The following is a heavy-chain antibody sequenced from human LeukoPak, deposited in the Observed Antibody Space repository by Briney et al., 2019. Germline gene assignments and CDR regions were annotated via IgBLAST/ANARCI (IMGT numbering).Heavy chain of an antibody. V-gene: IGHV3-33*01. CDR3: ARDSGGSPFDI. Sequence: GGSLRLSCAASGFSLSGNGMHWVRQAPGKGLEWVAVIWADGSSKYYADSVKGRFTISRDNSENTLYLQMNSLRAEGTAVYYCARDSGGSPFDIWGQGTMVTVS. D-gene: IGHD6-19*01. CDR2: IWADGSSK. CDR1: GFSLSGNG. J-gene: IGHJ3*02.